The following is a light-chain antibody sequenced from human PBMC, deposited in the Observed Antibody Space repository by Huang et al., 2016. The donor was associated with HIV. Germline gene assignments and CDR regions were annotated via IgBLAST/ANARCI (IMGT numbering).Light chain of an antibody. J-gene: IGKJ1*01. CDR3: QQYHSSWT. CDR1: QGIRNS. V-gene: IGKV1-NL1*01. Sequence: DIQMTQSPLSLSASVGDRVTITCRASQGIRNSFALYQQKPGKAPKLLFYAASRLESGVPSWFSGSGSGTNFTLTISSLQPEDFATYYCQQYHSSWTFGQGTKVEIK. CDR2: AAS.